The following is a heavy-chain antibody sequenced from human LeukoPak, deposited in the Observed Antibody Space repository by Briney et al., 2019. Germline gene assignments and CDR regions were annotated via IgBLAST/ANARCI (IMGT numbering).Heavy chain of an antibody. J-gene: IGHJ4*02. Sequence: GGSLRLSCAASGFTFSSSRMNWVRQAPGKGLEWVSSISSSSTYTHYAGSVKGRFTISRDNAKNSLFLQMNSLRAEDTAVYYCAEDSSAYYIFDHWGQGTLVTVSS. CDR2: ISSSSTYT. D-gene: IGHD3-22*01. CDR3: AEDSSAYYIFDH. CDR1: GFTFSSSR. V-gene: IGHV3-21*01.